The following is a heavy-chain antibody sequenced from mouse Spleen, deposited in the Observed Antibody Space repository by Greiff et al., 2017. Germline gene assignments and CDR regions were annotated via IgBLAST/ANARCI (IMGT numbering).Heavy chain of an antibody. D-gene: IGHD2-4*01. Sequence: EVQLVESGGGLVKPGGSLKLSCAASGFTFSDYGMYWVRQAPEKGLEWVAYISSGSSTIYYADTVKGRFTISRDNAKNILFLQMTSLRSEDTAMYYCASMITTDAMDYWGQGTSVTVSS. CDR2: ISSGSSTI. CDR1: GFTFSDYG. J-gene: IGHJ4*01. V-gene: IGHV5-17*01. CDR3: ASMITTDAMDY.